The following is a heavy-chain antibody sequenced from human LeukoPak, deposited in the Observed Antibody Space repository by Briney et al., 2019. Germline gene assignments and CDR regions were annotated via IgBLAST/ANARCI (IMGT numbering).Heavy chain of an antibody. D-gene: IGHD5-18*01. CDR3: ARGYSYGPGDYYYMDV. CDR1: GGTFSSYA. J-gene: IGHJ6*03. CDR2: IIPIFGTA. Sequence: ASVKVSCKASGGTFSSYAISWVRQAPGQGLEWMGGIIPIFGTANYAQKFQGIVTITADESTSTAYMELSSLRSEDTAVYYCARGYSYGPGDYYYMDVWGTGTTVTVSS. V-gene: IGHV1-69*13.